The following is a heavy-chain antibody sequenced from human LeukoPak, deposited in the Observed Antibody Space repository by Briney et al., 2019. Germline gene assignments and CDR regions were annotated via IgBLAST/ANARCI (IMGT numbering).Heavy chain of an antibody. V-gene: IGHV4-34*01. CDR1: GVSFSGYY. CDR3: ARGSKYTYGSGSYYRGAFDY. D-gene: IGHD3-10*01. J-gene: IGHJ4*02. CDR2: INHSGST. Sequence: SETLSLTCAVYGVSFSGYYWSWIRQPPGKGLEWIGEINHSGSTNYNPSLKSRVTISVDTSKNQFSLKLSSVTAADTAVYYCARGSKYTYGSGSYYRGAFDYWGQGTLVTVSS.